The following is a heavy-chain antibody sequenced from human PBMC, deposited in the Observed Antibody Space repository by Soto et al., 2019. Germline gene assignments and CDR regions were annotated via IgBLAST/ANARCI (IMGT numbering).Heavy chain of an antibody. Sequence: QVQLVESGGGVVQPGRSLRLSCAASGFTFSSYGMHWVRQAPGKGLEWVAVIWYDGSNKYYADSVKGRFTISRDNSKNTLYLQMNSLRAEDTAVYYCARDQGYCTNGVCYTFDYWGQGTLVTVSS. V-gene: IGHV3-33*01. D-gene: IGHD2-8*01. CDR3: ARDQGYCTNGVCYTFDY. CDR1: GFTFSSYG. CDR2: IWYDGSNK. J-gene: IGHJ4*02.